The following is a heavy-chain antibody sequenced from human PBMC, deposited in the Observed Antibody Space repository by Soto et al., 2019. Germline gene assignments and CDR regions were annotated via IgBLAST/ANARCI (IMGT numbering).Heavy chain of an antibody. CDR2: ISAYNGNT. CDR1: GYTFTSYG. V-gene: IGHV1-18*01. CDR3: ARDRFKWVTTLRAFDI. J-gene: IGHJ3*02. D-gene: IGHD4-17*01. Sequence: QVQLVQSGAEVKKPGASVKVSCKASGYTFTSYGISWVRQAPGQGLEWMGWISAYNGNTNYAQKLQGRVTMTTDTSTSTDYMELRSLRSDDTAVYYCARDRFKWVTTLRAFDIWGQGTMVTVSS.